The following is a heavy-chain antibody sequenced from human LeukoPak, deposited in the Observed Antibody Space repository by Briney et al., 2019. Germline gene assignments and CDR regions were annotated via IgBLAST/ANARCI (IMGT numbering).Heavy chain of an antibody. Sequence: SETLSLTCAVYGGSFSGYYWSWIRQPPGKGLEWIGEINHSGSTNYNPSLKSRVTISVDTSKNQFSLKLSSVTAADTAVYYCARQEAYYYDSSGYADWGQGTLVTVSS. V-gene: IGHV4-34*01. CDR2: INHSGST. D-gene: IGHD3-22*01. CDR3: ARQEAYYYDSSGYAD. J-gene: IGHJ4*02. CDR1: GGSFSGYY.